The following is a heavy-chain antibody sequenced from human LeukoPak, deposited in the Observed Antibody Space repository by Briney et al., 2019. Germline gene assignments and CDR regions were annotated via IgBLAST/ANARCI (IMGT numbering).Heavy chain of an antibody. Sequence: GGSLRLSCAASGFTVSSNYMSWVRQAPGKGLEWVSAISGSGGSTYYADSVKGRFTISRDNSKNTLYLQMNSLRAEDTAVYYCAKGGSSGYLGYWGQGTLVTVSS. CDR1: GFTVSSNY. J-gene: IGHJ4*02. CDR3: AKGGSSGYLGY. V-gene: IGHV3-23*01. CDR2: ISGSGGST. D-gene: IGHD3-22*01.